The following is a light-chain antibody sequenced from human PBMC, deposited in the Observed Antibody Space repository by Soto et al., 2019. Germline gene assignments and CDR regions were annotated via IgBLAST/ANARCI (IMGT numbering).Light chain of an antibody. V-gene: IGKV1-27*01. CDR1: QGISNY. J-gene: IGKJ3*01. CDR2: VAS. CDR3: QKYNSARFT. Sequence: DIQMTQSPSSLSASVGDRVTITCRASQGISNYLAWYQQKPGKVPKVLIYVASTLQSGVPSRFSGSGSGTDFTLTISSLQPEDVATYYCQKYNSARFTFGPGTTVDIK.